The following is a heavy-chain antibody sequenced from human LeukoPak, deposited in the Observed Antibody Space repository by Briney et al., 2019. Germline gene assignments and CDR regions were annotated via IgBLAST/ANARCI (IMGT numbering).Heavy chain of an antibody. CDR1: AFTVSSNY. CDR2: IYSGGNT. CDR3: ARGATVGANYFDY. D-gene: IGHD3-10*01. Sequence: GGSLRLSCAASAFTVSSNYMSWVRQAPGKGLEWVSIIYSGGNTYYADSVKGRFTISGDNSKNTLYLQMNSLRAEDTAVYYCARGATVGANYFDYWGQGTLVTASS. J-gene: IGHJ4*02. V-gene: IGHV3-53*01.